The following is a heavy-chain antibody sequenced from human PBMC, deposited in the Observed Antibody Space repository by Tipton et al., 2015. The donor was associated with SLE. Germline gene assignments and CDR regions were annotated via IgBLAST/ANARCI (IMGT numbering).Heavy chain of an antibody. J-gene: IGHJ5*02. Sequence: TLSLTCTVSGDSISRNSYYWSWIRQPAGKGLEWIGSIYYTGSTYYNPSLKSRVAISIDTPKDQFSLKVNSVTAADTAVYYCTRQPRGINWFDPWGQGTLVTVSS. CDR3: TRQPRGINWFDP. CDR1: GDSISRNSYY. CDR2: IYYTGST. V-gene: IGHV4-39*07.